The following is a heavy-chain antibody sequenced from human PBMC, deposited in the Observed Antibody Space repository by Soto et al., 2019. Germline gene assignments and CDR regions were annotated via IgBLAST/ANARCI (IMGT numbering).Heavy chain of an antibody. Sequence: SETLSLTCTVSGGSISSGGYYWSWIRQPPGKGLEWIGYIYYSGSIYYNPSLRSRLSISVDTSKNQFSLKLTSVTAADTAVYYCARVSPPRARVGYWLDPWGQGTLVTVSS. D-gene: IGHD1-26*01. CDR3: ARVSPPRARVGYWLDP. CDR2: IYYSGSI. V-gene: IGHV4-31*03. CDR1: GGSISSGGYY. J-gene: IGHJ5*02.